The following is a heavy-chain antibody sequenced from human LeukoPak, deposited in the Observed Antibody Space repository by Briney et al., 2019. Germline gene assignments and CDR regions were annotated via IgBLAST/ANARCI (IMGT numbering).Heavy chain of an antibody. Sequence: GSSVKVSCKASGGTFSSYAISWVRQAPGQGLEWMGRIIPILGIANYAQKFQGRVTITADKSTSTAYMELSSLRSEDTAVYYCATGGVIVLDWFDPWGQGTLVTVSS. D-gene: IGHD3-16*02. CDR2: IIPILGIA. J-gene: IGHJ5*02. CDR1: GGTFSSYA. V-gene: IGHV1-69*04. CDR3: ATGGVIVLDWFDP.